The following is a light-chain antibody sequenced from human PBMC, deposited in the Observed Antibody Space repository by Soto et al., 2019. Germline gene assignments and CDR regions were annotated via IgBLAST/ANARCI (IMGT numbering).Light chain of an antibody. CDR2: GAS. V-gene: IGKV3-15*01. Sequence: EIVMTQSPATLSVSPGEGGTLSCRASQSVYSNVAWYQQKPGQAPRLLIYGASTRATGIPARFSGSGSETEFTLTISSLQSEDCAIYYCQQYHTWPITFGGGTKVDIK. CDR1: QSVYSN. J-gene: IGKJ4*01. CDR3: QQYHTWPIT.